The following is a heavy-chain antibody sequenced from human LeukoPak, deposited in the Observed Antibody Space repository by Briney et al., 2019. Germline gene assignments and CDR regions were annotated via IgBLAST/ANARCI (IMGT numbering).Heavy chain of an antibody. Sequence: HSGRALRLSCAASGFTFSTYAMHWVRQAPGKGLEWVAVVSYDGSNKYYADSVKGRFTISRDNSKNTLYLQMNSLRAEDTAVYSCAGAIRGVTTDQDYWGQGTLVTVSS. CDR1: GFTFSTYA. V-gene: IGHV3-30-3*01. J-gene: IGHJ4*02. D-gene: IGHD3-10*01. CDR2: VSYDGSNK. CDR3: AGAIRGVTTDQDY.